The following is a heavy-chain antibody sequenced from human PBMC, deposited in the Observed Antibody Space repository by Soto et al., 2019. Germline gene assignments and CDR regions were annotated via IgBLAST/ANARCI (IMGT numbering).Heavy chain of an antibody. D-gene: IGHD1-26*01. CDR2: INHTGSS. CDR3: ARYVGATRYNWFEP. V-gene: IGHV4-34*01. Sequence: SETLSLTCAAYGSSFSGYYWSWIRQPPGNGLAWIREINHTGSSNYNPSLKSRVTISVDTSKNQFSLKLSSVTAADTAVYYCARYVGATRYNWFEPWGQGTLVTVS. CDR1: GSSFSGYY. J-gene: IGHJ5*02.